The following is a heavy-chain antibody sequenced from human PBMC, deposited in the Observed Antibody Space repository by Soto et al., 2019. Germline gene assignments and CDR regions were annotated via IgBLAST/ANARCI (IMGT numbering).Heavy chain of an antibody. CDR2: IYSGGST. V-gene: IGHV3-53*01. Sequence: PGGALRRSCAAAPFSVISKYISCDRQAHGKGVEWVSVIYSGGSTYYADSVKGRFTISRDNSKNTLYLQMNSLRAEDTAVYYCARGPGGVLAYYGMDVWGQGTTVTVSS. D-gene: IGHD3-16*01. J-gene: IGHJ6*02. CDR1: PFSVISKY. CDR3: ARGPGGVLAYYGMDV.